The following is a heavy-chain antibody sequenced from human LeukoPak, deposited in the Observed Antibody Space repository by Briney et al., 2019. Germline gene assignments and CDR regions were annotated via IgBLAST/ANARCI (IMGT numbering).Heavy chain of an antibody. CDR1: GGTFSSYA. CDR3: ARDTYYYDSSGLREFDY. D-gene: IGHD3-22*01. J-gene: IGHJ4*02. V-gene: IGHV1-18*01. Sequence: ASVTVSCTASGGTFSSYAISWVRQAPGQGLEWMGWISAYNGNTNYAQKLQGRVTMTTDTSTSTAYMELRSLRSDDTAVYYCARDTYYYDSSGLREFDYWGQGTLVTVSS. CDR2: ISAYNGNT.